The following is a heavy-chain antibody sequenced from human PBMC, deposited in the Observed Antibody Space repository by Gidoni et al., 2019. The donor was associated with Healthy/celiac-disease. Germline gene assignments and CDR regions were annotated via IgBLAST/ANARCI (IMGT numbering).Heavy chain of an antibody. CDR3: ARESVGFDY. CDR2: INPSGGST. Sequence: EWMGIINPSGGSTSYAQKFQGRVTMTRDTSTSTVYMELSSLRSEDTAVYYCARESVGFDYWGQGTLVTVSS. V-gene: IGHV1-46*01. J-gene: IGHJ4*02.